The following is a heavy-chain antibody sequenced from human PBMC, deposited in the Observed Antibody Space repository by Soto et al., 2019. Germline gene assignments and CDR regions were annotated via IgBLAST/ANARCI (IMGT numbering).Heavy chain of an antibody. V-gene: IGHV3-48*02. CDR3: AREAYGDYYFDY. CDR1: GFTFSSYS. CDR2: ISSSGSTT. D-gene: IGHD4-17*01. J-gene: IGHJ4*02. Sequence: EVQLVESGGGLVQPGGSLRLSCAASGFTFSSYSMNWVRQAPGKGLEWVSYISSSGSTTYYADSVKGRFTISRSNAKNSLYLQMNSLRDEDTAVYYCAREAYGDYYFDYWGQGTLVTVSS.